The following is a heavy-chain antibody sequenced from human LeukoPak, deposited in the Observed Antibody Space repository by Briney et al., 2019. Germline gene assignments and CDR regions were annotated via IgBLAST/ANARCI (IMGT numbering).Heavy chain of an antibody. J-gene: IGHJ5*02. D-gene: IGHD3-22*01. Sequence: PSETLSLTCAVSGGSISSGGYSWSWIRQPPGKGLEWIGYIYHSGSTYYTPSLKSRVTISVDRSKNQFSLKLSSVTAADTAVYYCARGYYYDSSGYDPYNWFDPWGQGTLVTVSS. CDR3: ARGYYYDSSGYDPYNWFDP. CDR2: IYHSGST. CDR1: GGSISSGGYS. V-gene: IGHV4-30-2*01.